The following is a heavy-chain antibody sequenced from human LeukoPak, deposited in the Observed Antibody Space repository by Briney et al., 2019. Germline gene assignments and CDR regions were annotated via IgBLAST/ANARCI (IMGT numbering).Heavy chain of an antibody. V-gene: IGHV3-21*01. J-gene: IGHJ4*02. CDR2: ISSSSSYR. CDR3: ARGPTRYYFDY. CDR1: GFTLSSYS. Sequence: PGGSLRLSCAASGFTLSSYSMNWVRQAPGKGLEWVSSISSSSSYRYYADSVKGRFTISRDNAKNSLYLQMNSLRAEDTAVYYCARGPTRYYFDYWGQGTLVTVSS.